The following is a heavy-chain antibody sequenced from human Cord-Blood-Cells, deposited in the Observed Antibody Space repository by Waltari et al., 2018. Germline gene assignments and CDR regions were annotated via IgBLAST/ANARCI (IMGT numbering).Heavy chain of an antibody. CDR3: ARGMHCSGGSCPIDY. J-gene: IGHJ4*02. V-gene: IGHV4-34*01. CDR2: INHSGST. Sequence: QVQLQQWGAGLLKPSETLSLTCAVYGGSFSGYYWSWIRQPPGKGLEWIGEINHSGSTNYNPYLKRRVTISVDTSKNQFSLKLSSVTAADTAVYYCARGMHCSGGSCPIDYWGQGTLVTVSS. CDR1: GGSFSGYY. D-gene: IGHD2-15*01.